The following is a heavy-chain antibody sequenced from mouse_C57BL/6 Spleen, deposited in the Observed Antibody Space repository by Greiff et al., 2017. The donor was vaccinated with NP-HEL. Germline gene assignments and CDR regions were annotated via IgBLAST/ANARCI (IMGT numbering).Heavy chain of an antibody. D-gene: IGHD3-2*02. J-gene: IGHJ3*01. CDR2: INPYNGDT. Sequence: VQLQQSGPELVKPGDSVKISCKASGYSFTGYFMNWVMQSHGKSLEWIGRINPYNGDTFYNQKFKGKATLTVDKSSSTAHMELSSLTSEDSAVYYGARGDSSGVFWFAYWGQVTLVTVSA. CDR1: GYSFTGYF. V-gene: IGHV1-20*01. CDR3: ARGDSSGVFWFAY.